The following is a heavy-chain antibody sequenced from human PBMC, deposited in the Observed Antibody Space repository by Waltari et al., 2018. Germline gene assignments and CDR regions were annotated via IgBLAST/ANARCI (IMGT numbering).Heavy chain of an antibody. CDR2: IYHRGGT. CDR3: ARVSANCGGDCYSD. Sequence: QVQLRESGPGLVKPSETLSLTCTVSGASVNTYDNSWSWIRPPPGRGLQWIGSIYHRGGTNYDPSLRNRVTISQDTSNNQFSLRLTSMTAADAAIYYCARVSANCGGDCYSDWGQGTLVTVSS. J-gene: IGHJ4*02. D-gene: IGHD2-21*01. CDR1: GASVNTYDNS. V-gene: IGHV4-61*08.